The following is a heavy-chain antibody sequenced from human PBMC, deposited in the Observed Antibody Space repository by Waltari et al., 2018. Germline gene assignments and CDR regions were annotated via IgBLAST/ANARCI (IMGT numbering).Heavy chain of an antibody. V-gene: IGHV4-38-2*01. CDR3: AGPGPSYYFDY. Sequence: QVQLQESGPGLVKPSETLSLTCAVSGYSVSSGYYWGWIRQSPGLGLEWIGTISQTETTSYNPSLNSRVTISVERSKNQFSRSLKSVTAADTAVYYCAGPGPSYYFDYWGQGILVTVSS. CDR2: ISQTETT. D-gene: IGHD1-1*01. J-gene: IGHJ4*02. CDR1: GYSVSSGYY.